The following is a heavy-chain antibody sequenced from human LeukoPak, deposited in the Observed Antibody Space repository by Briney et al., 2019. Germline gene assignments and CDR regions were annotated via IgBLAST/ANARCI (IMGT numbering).Heavy chain of an antibody. J-gene: IGHJ3*02. CDR2: IKEDGSEK. D-gene: IGHD3-10*01. Sequence: GGPLRLSCVASGFTLSNYWMSWVRQAPGKGLEWVANIKEDGSEKYYVGSVKGRFTISRDNAKNSLYLHMDSLTAEDTAIYYCARDWVAGVPFDAFDIWGQGTMVSVSS. CDR1: GFTLSNYW. V-gene: IGHV3-7*01. CDR3: ARDWVAGVPFDAFDI.